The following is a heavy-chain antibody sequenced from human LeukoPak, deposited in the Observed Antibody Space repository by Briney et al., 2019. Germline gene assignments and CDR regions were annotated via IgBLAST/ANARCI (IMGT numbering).Heavy chain of an antibody. Sequence: SETLSLTCAVYGGSFSGYYWSWIRQPPGKGLEWIGEINHNGSTNYNPSLKSRVTISVDTSKNQFSLKLSSVTAADTAVYYCASGYCGGDCYSDYYYYGMDVWGQGTTVTVSS. CDR2: INHNGST. D-gene: IGHD2-21*02. V-gene: IGHV4-34*01. J-gene: IGHJ6*02. CDR3: ASGYCGGDCYSDYYYYGMDV. CDR1: GGSFSGYY.